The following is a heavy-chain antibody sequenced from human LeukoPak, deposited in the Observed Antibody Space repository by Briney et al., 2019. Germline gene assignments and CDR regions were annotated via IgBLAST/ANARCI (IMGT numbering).Heavy chain of an antibody. Sequence: ASVKVSCKVSGYTLTELSMHWVRQAPGKGLEWMGGFYPEDGETIYAQKFQGRVTMPADTSTDTAYMELSSLRSEDTAVYYFATADGDFFLDWWGQGTLVTVSS. V-gene: IGHV1-24*01. CDR1: GYTLTELS. CDR2: FYPEDGET. CDR3: ATADGDFFLDW. D-gene: IGHD4-17*01. J-gene: IGHJ4*02.